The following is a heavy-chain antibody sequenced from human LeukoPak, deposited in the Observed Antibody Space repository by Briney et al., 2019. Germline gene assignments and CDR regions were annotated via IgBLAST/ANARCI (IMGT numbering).Heavy chain of an antibody. D-gene: IGHD2-2*03. CDR3: ARAGYCSSTSCQWVPLV. CDR2: IYHSGSA. J-gene: IGHJ6*02. V-gene: IGHV4-38-2*01. CDR1: GYSISSGYQ. Sequence: SETLSLTCGVSGYSISSGYQWAWIRQSPGKGLEWIGSIYHSGSAHYNPSLKSRVTMSVDTSKNQFSLKLNSVTAADTAVYYCARAGYCSSTSCQWVPLVWGQGTTVTVSS.